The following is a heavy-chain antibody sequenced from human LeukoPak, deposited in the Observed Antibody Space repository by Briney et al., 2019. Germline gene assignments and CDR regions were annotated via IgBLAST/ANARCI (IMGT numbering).Heavy chain of an antibody. CDR3: ARDLMTTVPDNWFDP. Sequence: GGSLRLSCAAFGFTFTTYWMHWVRQAPGKGLVWVSHINSDGSITSYADSVKGRFTISRDNAKNSLYLQMNSLRAEDTAVYYCARDLMTTVPDNWFDPWGQGTLVTVSS. V-gene: IGHV3-74*01. CDR2: INSDGSIT. CDR1: GFTFTTYW. J-gene: IGHJ5*02. D-gene: IGHD4-17*01.